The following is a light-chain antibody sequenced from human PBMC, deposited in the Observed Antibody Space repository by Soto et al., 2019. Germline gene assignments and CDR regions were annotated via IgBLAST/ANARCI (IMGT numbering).Light chain of an antibody. J-gene: IGLJ2*01. CDR1: SSNIGAGYD. Sequence: QSVLTQPPSVSGAPGQRVTISCTGSSSNIGAGYDVHWYQQLPGTAPKLLIYGNSNRPSGVPDRFSGSKSGTSASLAITGLQAEDEADYYRQSYDSILSALFGGGTKLTVL. CDR3: QSYDSILSAL. CDR2: GNS. V-gene: IGLV1-40*01.